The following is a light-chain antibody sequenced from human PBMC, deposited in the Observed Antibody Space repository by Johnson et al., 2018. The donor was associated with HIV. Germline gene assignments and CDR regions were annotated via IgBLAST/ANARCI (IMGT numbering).Light chain of an antibody. V-gene: IGLV1-51*01. J-gene: IGLJ1*01. CDR2: DNY. Sequence: QSVLTQPPSVSAAPGQKVTISCSGSNPNIGNNYGSWYQQVPGTAPKLLIYDNYKRPSGIPDRFSGSKSGTYATVGITRLQTGAEAEYYCGTWDSSLSAYVFGTGTKVTV. CDR3: GTWDSSLSAYV. CDR1: NPNIGNNY.